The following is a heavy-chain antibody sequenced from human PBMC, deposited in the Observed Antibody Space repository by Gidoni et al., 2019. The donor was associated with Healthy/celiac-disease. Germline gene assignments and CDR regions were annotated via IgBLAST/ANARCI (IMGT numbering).Heavy chain of an antibody. J-gene: IGHJ4*02. CDR2: IYHSGST. Sequence: QVQLQESGPGLVKPSGTLSLTCAVSGGSISSSNWWSWVRQPPGKGLEWIGEIYHSGSTNYNPSLTSRVTISVDKSKNQFSLKLSSVTAADTAVYYCARDSAIAVAEWLPHREYYFDYWGQGTLVTVSS. CDR1: GGSISSSNW. CDR3: ARDSAIAVAEWLPHREYYFDY. V-gene: IGHV4-4*02. D-gene: IGHD6-19*01.